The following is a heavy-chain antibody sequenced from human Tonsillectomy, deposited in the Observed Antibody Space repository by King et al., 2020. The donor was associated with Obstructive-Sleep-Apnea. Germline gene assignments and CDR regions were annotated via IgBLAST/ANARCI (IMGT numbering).Heavy chain of an antibody. V-gene: IGHV2-5*01. CDR3: AHLFSPLDYDGSGVSDAFDV. D-gene: IGHD3-10*01. Sequence: TLKESGPTLVKPTQTLTLTCSFSGFSLTTGGVGVGWIRQPPGKALEWLALIYWNDDKRYSPSLKTRLTITKDTSKNQVVLTMTNMDPVDTATYHCAHLFSPLDYDGSGVSDAFDVWGQGTVVTVSS. CDR1: GFSLTTGGVG. J-gene: IGHJ3*01. CDR2: IYWNDDK.